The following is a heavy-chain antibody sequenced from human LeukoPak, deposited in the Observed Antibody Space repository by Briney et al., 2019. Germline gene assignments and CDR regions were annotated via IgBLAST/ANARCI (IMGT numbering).Heavy chain of an antibody. J-gene: IGHJ4*02. D-gene: IGHD2-15*01. CDR1: GGSISSSSYY. CDR3: ARLEDIVVVVVVDY. Sequence: SETLSLTCTVSGGSISSSSYYWGWIRQAPGKGLEWIGSISYSGSTYYNPSLKSRVTISVDTSKNQFSLKLSSVTAADTAVYYSARLEDIVVVVVVDYWGQGTLVTVSS. CDR2: ISYSGST. V-gene: IGHV4-39*01.